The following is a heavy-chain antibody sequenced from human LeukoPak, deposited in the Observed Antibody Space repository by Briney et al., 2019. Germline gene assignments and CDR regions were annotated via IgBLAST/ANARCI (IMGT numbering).Heavy chain of an antibody. CDR3: ARDAAVAGNYFDY. CDR2: IYYSGST. J-gene: IGHJ4*02. Sequence: SETLSLTCTVSGGSISSSSYYWGWIRQPPGKGLEWIGSIYYSGSTYYNPSLKSRVTISVDTSKNQFSLKLSSVTAADTAVYYCARDAAVAGNYFDYWGQGTLVTVSS. CDR1: GGSISSSSYY. V-gene: IGHV4-39*07. D-gene: IGHD6-19*01.